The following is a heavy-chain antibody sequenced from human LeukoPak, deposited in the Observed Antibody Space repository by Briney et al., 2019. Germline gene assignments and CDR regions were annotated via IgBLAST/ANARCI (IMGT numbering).Heavy chain of an antibody. J-gene: IGHJ5*02. CDR1: GFTFSDYY. V-gene: IGHV3-11*04. CDR2: ISSSGSTI. Sequence: PGGSLRLSCAASGFTFSDYYMSWIRQAPGKGLEGVSYISSSGSTIYYADSVKGRFTISRDNANNSLYLQMNSLRAEDTAVYYCAKGEGPEYNWFDPWAREPWSPSPQ. CDR3: AKGEGPEYNWFDP.